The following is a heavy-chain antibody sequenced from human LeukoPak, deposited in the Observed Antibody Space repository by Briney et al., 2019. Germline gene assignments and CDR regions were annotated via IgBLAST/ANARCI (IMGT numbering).Heavy chain of an antibody. CDR3: ARNYSDWSDP. V-gene: IGHV1-2*02. J-gene: IGHJ5*02. CDR2: ITPTTGDP. CDR1: GYTFNGYF. D-gene: IGHD4-11*01. Sequence: ASVKVSCKASGYTFNGYFLNWVRQAPGQGLEWMGWITPTTGDPRYSQKFQGRVTLTRDMSISTGYMELRRLKPDDTAVYYCARNYSDWSDPWGQGTLVTVSS.